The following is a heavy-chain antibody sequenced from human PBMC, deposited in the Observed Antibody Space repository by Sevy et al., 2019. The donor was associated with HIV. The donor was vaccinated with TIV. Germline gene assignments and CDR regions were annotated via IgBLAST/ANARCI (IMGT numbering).Heavy chain of an antibody. Sequence: SETLSLTCTVSGGSISSYYWSWIRQPAGKGLEWIGRIYTSGSTNYNPSLKSRVTMSVDTSKNQFSLKLSSVTAADTAVYYCARALAAAGYYYYYYYMDVWGKGTTVTVSS. V-gene: IGHV4-4*07. D-gene: IGHD6-13*01. CDR2: IYTSGST. CDR3: ARALAAAGYYYYYYYMDV. CDR1: GGSISSYY. J-gene: IGHJ6*03.